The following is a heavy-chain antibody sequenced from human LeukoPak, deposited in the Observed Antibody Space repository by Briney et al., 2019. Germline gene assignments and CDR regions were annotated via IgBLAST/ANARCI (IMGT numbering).Heavy chain of an antibody. J-gene: IGHJ4*02. CDR3: ARDLYRYYGSGSRFDY. CDR2: INPSGGST. Sequence: ASVTVSCKASGYTFTSYYMHWVRQAPGQGLEWMGIINPSGGSTSYAQKFQGRVTMTRDMSTSTVYMELSSLRSEDTAVYYCARDLYRYYGSGSRFDYWGQGTLVTVSS. D-gene: IGHD3-10*01. V-gene: IGHV1-46*01. CDR1: GYTFTSYY.